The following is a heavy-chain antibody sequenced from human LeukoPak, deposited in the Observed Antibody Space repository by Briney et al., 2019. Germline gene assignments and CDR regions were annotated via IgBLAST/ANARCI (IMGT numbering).Heavy chain of an antibody. V-gene: IGHV1-18*01. CDR3: ARVVSSWFDY. CDR1: GYTFTIYG. J-gene: IGHJ4*02. D-gene: IGHD6-13*01. Sequence: GASVKVSCKSSGYTFTIYGISWVRHAPGQGLEWMGWISAYNGNTNYAQKLQGRVTMTTDTSTSTAYMELRSLRSDDTAVYYCARVVSSWFDYWGQGTLVTVSS. CDR2: ISAYNGNT.